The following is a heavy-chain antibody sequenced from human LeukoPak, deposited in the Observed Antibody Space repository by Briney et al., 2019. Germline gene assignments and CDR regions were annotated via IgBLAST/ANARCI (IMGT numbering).Heavy chain of an antibody. CDR2: ISGSGGST. Sequence: GGTLRLSCAASGFTFSSYGMSWVRQAPGKGLEWVSAISGSGGSTYYADSVKGRFTISRDNSKNTLYLQMNSLRAEDTAVYYCAKERGTAMVRSYYMDVWGKGTTVTVSS. V-gene: IGHV3-23*01. CDR1: GFTFSSYG. J-gene: IGHJ6*03. CDR3: AKERGTAMVRSYYMDV. D-gene: IGHD5-18*01.